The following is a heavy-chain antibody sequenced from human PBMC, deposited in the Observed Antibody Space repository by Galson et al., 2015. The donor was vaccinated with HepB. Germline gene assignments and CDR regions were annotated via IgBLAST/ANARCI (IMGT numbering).Heavy chain of an antibody. CDR1: GFTFSDFY. D-gene: IGHD1-26*01. CDR3: ARGKARRYSGSYYGGY. J-gene: IGHJ4*02. CDR2: ISSSGTTI. V-gene: IGHV3-11*01. Sequence: SLRLSCAASGFTFSDFYMSWIRQAPGKGLEWVSYISSSGTTIYYADSVKDRFTISRDNARNSMYLQMNSLRAEDTAVYYCARGKARRYSGSYYGGYWGQGTLATVSS.